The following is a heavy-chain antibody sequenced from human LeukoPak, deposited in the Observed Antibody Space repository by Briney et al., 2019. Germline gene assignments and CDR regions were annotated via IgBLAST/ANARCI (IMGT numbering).Heavy chain of an antibody. CDR3: ARPSQWLVDAFDI. CDR1: GYTFTGYH. CDR2: INPNSGGT. J-gene: IGHJ3*02. V-gene: IGHV1-2*06. Sequence: ASVKVSCKASGYTFTGYHMHWVRQAPGQGLEWMGRINPNSGGTNYAQKFQGRVTMTRDTSISTAYMELSRLRSDDTAVYYCARPSQWLVDAFDIWGQGTMVTVSS. D-gene: IGHD6-19*01.